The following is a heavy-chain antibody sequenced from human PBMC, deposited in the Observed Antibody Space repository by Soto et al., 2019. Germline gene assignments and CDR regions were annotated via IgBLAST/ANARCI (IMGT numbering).Heavy chain of an antibody. J-gene: IGHJ3*02. CDR2: IIPILGIA. V-gene: IGHV1-69*02. CDR1: GGTFSSYT. D-gene: IGHD2-2*01. Sequence: QVQLVQSGAEVKKPGSSVKVSCKASGGTFSSYTISWVRQAPGQGLEWMGRIIPILGIANYAQKFQGRVTITADKATSTAYMELSSLRSEDTAVYYCARGDCSSTSCYRFGAFDIWGQGTMVTVSS. CDR3: ARGDCSSTSCYRFGAFDI.